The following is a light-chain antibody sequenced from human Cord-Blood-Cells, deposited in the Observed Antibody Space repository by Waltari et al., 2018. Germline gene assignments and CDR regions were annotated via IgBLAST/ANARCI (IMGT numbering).Light chain of an antibody. Sequence: QSALTQPASVSGSPGQSITISCTGTSSDVGSYNLVSWYQQHPGKAPKLMFYEGSKRPSGVSNRFSGSTSGNTASLTISGLQAEDEADYYCCSYAGSSRVFGGGTKLTVL. J-gene: IGLJ3*02. CDR2: EGS. V-gene: IGLV2-23*01. CDR3: CSYAGSSRV. CDR1: SSDVGSYNL.